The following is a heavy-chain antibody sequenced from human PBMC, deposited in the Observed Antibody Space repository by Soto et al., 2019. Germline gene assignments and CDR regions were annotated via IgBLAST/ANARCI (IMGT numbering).Heavy chain of an antibody. J-gene: IGHJ4*02. Sequence: ASVKVSCKASGYTFTSYGISWVRQAPGQGLEWMGWISAYNGNTNYAQKLQGRVTMTTDTSTSTAYTELRSLRSDDTAVYYCARDRIAAPPPGDYWGQGTLVTVSS. CDR2: ISAYNGNT. D-gene: IGHD6-6*01. V-gene: IGHV1-18*01. CDR1: GYTFTSYG. CDR3: ARDRIAAPPPGDY.